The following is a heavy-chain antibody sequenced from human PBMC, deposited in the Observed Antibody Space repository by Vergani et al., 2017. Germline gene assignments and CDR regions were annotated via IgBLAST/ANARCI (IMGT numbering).Heavy chain of an antibody. CDR2: ISAYNGNT. V-gene: IGHV1-18*01. D-gene: IGHD2-2*01. CDR3: ARAPQQARKKNIVVVPVDY. CDR1: GYTFTSYG. J-gene: IGHJ4*02. Sequence: QVQLVQSGAEVKKPGASVKVSCKASGYTFTSYGISWVRQAPGQGLEWMGWISAYNGNTNYAQNLQGRVTMTTDTSTSKAYMELRSLRSDDTTVYYCARAPQQARKKNIVVVPVDYWGQGTLVTVSS.